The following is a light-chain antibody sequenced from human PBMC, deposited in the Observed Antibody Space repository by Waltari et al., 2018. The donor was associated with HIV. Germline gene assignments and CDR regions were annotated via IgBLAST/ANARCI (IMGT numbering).Light chain of an antibody. V-gene: IGLV3-25*03. CDR1: ALPKQN. J-gene: IGLJ2*01. CDR2: KAS. Sequence: SYELTQPPSVSVSPGQTARITCSGDALPKQNDYWYQQKPGQAPVLVIYKASERPSGIPERFSGSSSGTTVTLTISGVQAEDEADYYCQSADSSGTVVFGGGTKLTVL. CDR3: QSADSSGTVV.